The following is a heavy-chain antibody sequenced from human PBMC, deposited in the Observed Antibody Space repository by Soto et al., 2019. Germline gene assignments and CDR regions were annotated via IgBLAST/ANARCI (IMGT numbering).Heavy chain of an antibody. CDR1: GFSLSTTGVG. Sequence: QITLKESGPTLVKPTQTLTLTCTFSGFSLSTTGVGVGWIRQPPGKALEWLAFIYWDDDKRYNPSLKSRLTITKDTSTDQVVLTMTNMDPVDTATYYCALEGCVSTSCYNSYGLDVWGQGTTVTVSS. J-gene: IGHJ6*02. CDR3: ALEGCVSTSCYNSYGLDV. CDR2: IYWDDDK. D-gene: IGHD2-2*02. V-gene: IGHV2-5*02.